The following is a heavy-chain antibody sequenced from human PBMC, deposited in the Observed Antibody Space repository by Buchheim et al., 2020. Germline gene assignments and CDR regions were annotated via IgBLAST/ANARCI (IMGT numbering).Heavy chain of an antibody. CDR3: ARGRWDYSDTSGFYYHFDS. CDR2: IKEDGSEI. D-gene: IGHD3-22*01. V-gene: IGHV3-7*01. CDR1: RSTFRTSW. Sequence: EVQLVESGGGLVQPGGSLRLSCAASRSTFRTSWMSWVRQAPGKGLEWVANIKEDGSEIYYVDSVKGRFTISRDNAKNSLYLQMNSLTAEDAAVYYCARGRWDYSDTSGFYYHFDSWGQGTL. J-gene: IGHJ4*02.